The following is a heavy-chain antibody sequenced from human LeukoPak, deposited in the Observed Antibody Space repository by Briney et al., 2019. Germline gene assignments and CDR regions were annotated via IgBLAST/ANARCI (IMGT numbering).Heavy chain of an antibody. Sequence: PSETLSLTCTVSGGSISSYYWSWIRQPPGKGLEWIGYIYYSGSTNYNPSLKSRVTISVDTSKNQFSLKLSSVTAADTAVYYCARQDGYYRHFDYWGQGTLVTVSS. V-gene: IGHV4-59*08. J-gene: IGHJ4*02. CDR2: IYYSGST. CDR1: GGSISSYY. CDR3: ARQDGYYRHFDY. D-gene: IGHD5-24*01.